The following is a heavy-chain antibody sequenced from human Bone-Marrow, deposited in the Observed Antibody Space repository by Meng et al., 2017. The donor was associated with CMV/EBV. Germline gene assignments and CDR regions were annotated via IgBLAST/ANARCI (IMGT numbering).Heavy chain of an antibody. J-gene: IGHJ5*02. D-gene: IGHD3-22*01. CDR1: GYTFTAYY. V-gene: IGHV1-2*02. CDR3: AREGPRYYYDSSVLNWFDP. Sequence: ASVKVSCKASGYTFTAYYIHWVRQAPGQGLEWMGWINPDSGSPNYAQKFQGRVTMTRDTSIRTAYMELSRLRADDTAVYYCAREGPRYYYDSSVLNWFDPWGQGTLVTVS. CDR2: INPDSGSP.